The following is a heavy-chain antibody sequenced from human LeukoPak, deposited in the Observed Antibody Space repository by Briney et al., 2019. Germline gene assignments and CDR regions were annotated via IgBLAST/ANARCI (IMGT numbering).Heavy chain of an antibody. D-gene: IGHD4-17*01. J-gene: IGHJ6*03. CDR1: GFTFSNYG. CDR3: AKAWGRDYGDPYYYYYMDV. V-gene: IGHV3-30*02. CDR2: MQYDGSDI. Sequence: PGGSLRLSCAASGFTFSNYGIHWVRQAPGKGLEWVTFMQYDGSDIFYADSVKGRFTISRDNSKNTVYLQMNSLRTDDTAVYFCAKAWGRDYGDPYYYYYMDVWGKGTTVTVSS.